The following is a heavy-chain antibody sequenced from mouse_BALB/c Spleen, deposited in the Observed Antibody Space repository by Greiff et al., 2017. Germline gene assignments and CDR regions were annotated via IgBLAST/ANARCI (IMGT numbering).Heavy chain of an antibody. CDR2: ISYDGSN. J-gene: IGHJ3*01. D-gene: IGHD1-1*01. V-gene: IGHV3-6*02. CDR3: ARDPQGFITTVVATKKFAY. Sequence: EVQVVESGPGLVKPSQSLSLTCSVTGYSITSGYYWNWIRQFPGNKLEWMGYISYDGSNNYNPSLKNRISITRDTSKNQFFLKLNSVTTEDTATYYCARDPQGFITTVVATKKFAYWGQGTLVTVSA. CDR1: GYSITSGYY.